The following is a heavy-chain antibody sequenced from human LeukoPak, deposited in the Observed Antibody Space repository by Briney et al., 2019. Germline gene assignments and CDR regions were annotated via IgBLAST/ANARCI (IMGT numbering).Heavy chain of an antibody. Sequence: ASVKVSCKASGYTFTSYGISWVRQAPGQGLEWMGWISAYNGNTNYAQKLQGRVTMTTDTSTSTAYMELRSLRSDDTAVYYCARDSDDILTGLYGMDVWGQGTTVTVSS. D-gene: IGHD3-9*01. CDR1: GYTFTSYG. J-gene: IGHJ6*02. V-gene: IGHV1-18*01. CDR2: ISAYNGNT. CDR3: ARDSDDILTGLYGMDV.